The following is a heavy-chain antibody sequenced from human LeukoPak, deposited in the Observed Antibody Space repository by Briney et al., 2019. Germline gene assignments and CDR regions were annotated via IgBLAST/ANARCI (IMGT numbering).Heavy chain of an antibody. CDR2: ISSSGSTI. J-gene: IGHJ6*03. Sequence: GGSLRLSCAASGFTFSSYWMNWVHQAPGKGLEWVSYISSSGSTIYYADSVKGRFTISRDNAKNSLYLQMNSLRAEDTAVYYCARDFGYYYYYMDVWGKGTTVTISS. D-gene: IGHD3-10*01. V-gene: IGHV3-48*04. CDR1: GFTFSSYW. CDR3: ARDFGYYYYYMDV.